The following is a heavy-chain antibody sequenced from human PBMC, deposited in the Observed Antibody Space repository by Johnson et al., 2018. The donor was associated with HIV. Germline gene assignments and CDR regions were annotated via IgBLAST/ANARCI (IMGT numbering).Heavy chain of an antibody. D-gene: IGHD1-1*01. J-gene: IGHJ3*02. V-gene: IGHV3-7*01. CDR1: GFTVSSNY. Sequence: VQLVESGGGLVQPGGSLRLSCAASGFTVSSNYMSWVRQAPGKGLEWVANIKQDGSEKYYVDSVKGRFTISRDNAKNSLFLQMNSLRAEDTAVYYFAKDWYNWNDGGGYDAFDIWGQGTMVTVSS. CDR2: IKQDGSEK. CDR3: AKDWYNWNDGGGYDAFDI.